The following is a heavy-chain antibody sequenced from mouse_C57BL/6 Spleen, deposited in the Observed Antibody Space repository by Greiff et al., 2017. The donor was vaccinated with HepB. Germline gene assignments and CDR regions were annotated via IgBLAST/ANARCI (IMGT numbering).Heavy chain of an antibody. Sequence: VQLQQSGPELVKPGASVKMSCKASGYTFTDYNMHWVKQSHGKSLEWIGYINPNNGGTSYNQKFKGKATLTVNKSSSTAYMELRSLTSEDSAVYYCAQEGDIYDHDVPWFAYWGQGTLVTVSA. CDR1: GYTFTDYN. D-gene: IGHD2-4*01. J-gene: IGHJ3*01. V-gene: IGHV1-22*01. CDR2: INPNNGGT. CDR3: AQEGDIYDHDVPWFAY.